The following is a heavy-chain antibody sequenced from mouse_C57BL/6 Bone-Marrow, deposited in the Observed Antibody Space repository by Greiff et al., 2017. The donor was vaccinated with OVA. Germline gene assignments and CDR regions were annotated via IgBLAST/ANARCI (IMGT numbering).Heavy chain of an antibody. CDR2: IDPSDSYT. J-gene: IGHJ2*01. D-gene: IGHD1-1*01. Sequence: QVQLQQPGAELVKPGASVKLSCKASGYTFTSYWMQWVKQRPGQGLEWIGEIDPSDSYTNYNQKLTGKATLTVDTSSSTAYMQLSSLTSEDSAVYYCARSHYYGSSYGYYFDYWGQGTTLTVSS. CDR3: ARSHYYGSSYGYYFDY. V-gene: IGHV1-50*01. CDR1: GYTFTSYW.